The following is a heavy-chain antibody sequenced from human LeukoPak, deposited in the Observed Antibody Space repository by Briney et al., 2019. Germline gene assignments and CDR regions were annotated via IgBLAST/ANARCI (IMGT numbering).Heavy chain of an antibody. CDR3: ARATGDGRHAFDI. J-gene: IGHJ3*02. Sequence: PGGSLRLSCAASGFTFSSYSMNWVRRAPGKGLEWVSYISSSSTTIYYADSVKGRFTISRDNAKNSLYLQMNSLSAEDTAVYYCARATGDGRHAFDIWGQGTMVTVSS. D-gene: IGHD7-27*01. V-gene: IGHV3-48*04. CDR2: ISSSSTTI. CDR1: GFTFSSYS.